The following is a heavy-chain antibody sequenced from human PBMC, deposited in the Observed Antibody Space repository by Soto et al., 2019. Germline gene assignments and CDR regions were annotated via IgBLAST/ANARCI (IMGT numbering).Heavy chain of an antibody. J-gene: IGHJ4*02. CDR1: GYTFTSYD. Sequence: ASVKVSCKASGYTFTSYDINWVRQAPGQGLEWMGWISANNGNTNYAQKLQGRVTMTTDTSTSTAYMELRSLRSDDTAVYYCSTGYSSAGFDYWGQGTLVTVSS. CDR2: ISANNGNT. D-gene: IGHD6-19*01. V-gene: IGHV1-18*01. CDR3: STGYSSAGFDY.